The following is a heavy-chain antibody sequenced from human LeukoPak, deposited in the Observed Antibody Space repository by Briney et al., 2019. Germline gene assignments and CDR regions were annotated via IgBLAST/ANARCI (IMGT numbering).Heavy chain of an antibody. V-gene: IGHV3-30-3*01. Sequence: GRSLRLSCAASGFTFSSYAMHWVRQAPGKGLEWVAVISYDGSNKYYADSVKGRFTISRDNSKNTLYLQMNSLRSDDTAVYYCARDKGDSSGWDYYYYGMDVWGQGTTVTVSS. D-gene: IGHD6-19*01. CDR2: ISYDGSNK. CDR3: ARDKGDSSGWDYYYYGMDV. CDR1: GFTFSSYA. J-gene: IGHJ6*02.